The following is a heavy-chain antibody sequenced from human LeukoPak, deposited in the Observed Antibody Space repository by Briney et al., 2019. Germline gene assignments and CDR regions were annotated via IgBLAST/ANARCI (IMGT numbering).Heavy chain of an antibody. CDR1: GFTFSSYN. CDR3: ARGPYSHILTGYYDY. D-gene: IGHD3-9*01. CDR2: ISSSSTI. J-gene: IGHJ4*02. Sequence: GGSLRLSCAASGFTFSSYNMNWVRQAPGKGLEWVSYISSSSTIYYADSVKGRFTISRDNAKNSLYLQMNNLRAEDTAVYYCARGPYSHILTGYYDYWGQGTLVTVSS. V-gene: IGHV3-48*01.